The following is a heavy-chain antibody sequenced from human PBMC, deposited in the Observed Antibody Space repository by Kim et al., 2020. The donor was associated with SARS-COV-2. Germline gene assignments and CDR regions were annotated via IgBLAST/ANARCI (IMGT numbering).Heavy chain of an antibody. D-gene: IGHD3-10*01. V-gene: IGHV4-39*01. Sequence: SETLSLTCTVSGGSISSSSYYWGWIRQPPGKGLEWIGSIYYSGSTYYNPSLKSRVTISVDTSKNQFSLKLSSVTAADTAVYYCAGSHLLVVRGVIIIDWFDPWGQGTLVTVSS. CDR2: IYYSGST. CDR1: GGSISSSSYY. CDR3: AGSHLLVVRGVIIIDWFDP. J-gene: IGHJ5*02.